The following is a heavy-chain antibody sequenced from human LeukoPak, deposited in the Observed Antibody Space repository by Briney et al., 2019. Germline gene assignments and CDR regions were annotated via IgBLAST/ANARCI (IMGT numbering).Heavy chain of an antibody. CDR1: GYTFTGYY. V-gene: IGHV1-2*06. CDR2: INPNSGGT. CDR3: ARLADPYRFDY. J-gene: IGHJ4*02. Sequence: ASVKVSCKASGYTFTGYYLHWVRQAPGQGLEWMGRINPNSGGTNYAQKFQGRVTMTRDTSISTAYMELSRLRFDDTAVYYCARLADPYRFDYWGQGTLVTVSS.